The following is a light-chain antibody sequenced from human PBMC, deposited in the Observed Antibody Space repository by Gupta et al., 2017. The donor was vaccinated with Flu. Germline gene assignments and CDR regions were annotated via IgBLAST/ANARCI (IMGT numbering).Light chain of an antibody. Sequence: THAPATLSLTPGERATLSCRASQSVISYLAWYQQKPGQAPRLLIYDASNRATGIPARFSGSGSVTDFTLTISSLEPEEFSVYYCHQRSNGFGGGTKVEIK. CDR2: DAS. V-gene: IGKV3-11*01. CDR1: QSVISY. CDR3: HQRSNG. J-gene: IGKJ4*01.